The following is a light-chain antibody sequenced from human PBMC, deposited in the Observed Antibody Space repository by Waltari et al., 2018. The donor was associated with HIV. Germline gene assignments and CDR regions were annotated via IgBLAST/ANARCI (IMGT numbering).Light chain of an antibody. CDR1: SSNIGRNY. J-gene: IGLJ1*01. Sequence: QSVLTQPPSASGTTGQRVTISCSGSSSNIGRNYVYWYQQLPGTAPKLLIYRNNQRPSGVPDRFSGSKSGTSASLAISGLRSEDEADYYCAAWDDSLSGYYVFGTGTKVTVL. CDR3: AAWDDSLSGYYV. CDR2: RNN. V-gene: IGLV1-47*01.